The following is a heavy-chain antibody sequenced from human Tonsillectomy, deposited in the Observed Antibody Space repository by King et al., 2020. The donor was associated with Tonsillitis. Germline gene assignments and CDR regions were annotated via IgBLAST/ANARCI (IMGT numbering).Heavy chain of an antibody. D-gene: IGHD3-16*01. J-gene: IGHJ4*02. V-gene: IGHV3-7*03. CDR2: IKQDRSEK. CDR3: ARDWGESIGWGYY. CDR1: GFSFSTFW. Sequence: VQLVESGGGLVQPGGSLRLSCAASGFSFSTFWMSWVRQAPGMGLEWVASIKQDRSEKYYVDSVKGRFTISRDNAKNSLYLQMNSLRAEDTALYYCARDWGESIGWGYYWGQGTLVTVSS.